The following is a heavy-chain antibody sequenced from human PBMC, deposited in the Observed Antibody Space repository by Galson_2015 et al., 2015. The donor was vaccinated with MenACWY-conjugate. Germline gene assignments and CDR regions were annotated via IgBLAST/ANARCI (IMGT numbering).Heavy chain of an antibody. CDR3: AKEHSTGWYVPYFDH. CDR2: ISATRDTT. D-gene: IGHD6-19*01. J-gene: IGHJ4*02. Sequence: SLRLSCAASGFTLTSFAMNWVRQAPGKGLEWISGISATRDTTYYADSVKGRFTVSRDKSKNTLYLQMTSLRAEDTAVYYCAKEHSTGWYVPYFDHWGQGTLVTVSS. CDR1: GFTLTSFA. V-gene: IGHV3-23*01.